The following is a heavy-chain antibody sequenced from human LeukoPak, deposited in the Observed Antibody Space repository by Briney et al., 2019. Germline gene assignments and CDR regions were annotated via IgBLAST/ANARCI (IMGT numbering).Heavy chain of an antibody. Sequence: PSETLSLTCTVSGDSISNRSYCWGWIRQPPGKGLEWIGSIYYSGSTYYNPSLKSRVTISVDTSKNQFSLKLSSVTAADTAAYYSAGDCEDYSNYESLFCYWGQGTLVTVSS. V-gene: IGHV4-39*07. CDR2: IYYSGST. CDR3: AGDCEDYSNYESLFCY. J-gene: IGHJ4*02. CDR1: GDSISNRSYC. D-gene: IGHD4-11*01.